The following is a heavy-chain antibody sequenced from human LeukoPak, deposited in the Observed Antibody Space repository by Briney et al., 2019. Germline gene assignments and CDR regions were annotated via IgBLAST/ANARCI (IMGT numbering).Heavy chain of an antibody. Sequence: GGSLRLSCAASGFTFSSCAIHWVRQAPGKGLEWVAVISYDGSNKYYADSVKGRFTISRDNSKNTLYLQMNSLRAEDTAVYYCARGWYYYESSGYYFDSWGQGTLVTVSS. V-gene: IGHV3-30-3*01. CDR2: ISYDGSNK. CDR1: GFTFSSCA. J-gene: IGHJ4*02. D-gene: IGHD3-22*01. CDR3: ARGWYYYESSGYYFDS.